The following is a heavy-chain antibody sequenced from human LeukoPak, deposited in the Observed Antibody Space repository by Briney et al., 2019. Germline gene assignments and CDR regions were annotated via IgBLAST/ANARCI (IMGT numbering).Heavy chain of an antibody. CDR3: ARDRGEYYDSSGYYPPRYPMDV. D-gene: IGHD3-22*01. CDR2: INPNSGGA. Sequence: ASVKVSCKASGYTFTAYYINWVRQAPGQGLEWMGWINPNSGGANYAQKFQGRVTMTRDTSISTAYMELSRLGSDDTAVYYCARDRGEYYDSSGYYPPRYPMDVWGQGTTVTVSS. J-gene: IGHJ6*02. CDR1: GYTFTAYY. V-gene: IGHV1-2*02.